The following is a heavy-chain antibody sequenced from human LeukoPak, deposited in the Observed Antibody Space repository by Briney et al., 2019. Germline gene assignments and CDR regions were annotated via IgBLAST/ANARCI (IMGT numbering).Heavy chain of an antibody. CDR2: IGYDGLNT. Sequence: GGSLRLSCAASGFTVSVYTMRWVRQTPGKGLEWVAVIGYDGLNTYYADSVKGRFTISRDISRNTLYLQMNTLRGEDTAVYYCAKELRLRGWGNYYGMDVWGQGTTVTVSS. D-gene: IGHD3-16*01. V-gene: IGHV3-30-3*01. CDR1: GFTVSVYT. CDR3: AKELRLRGWGNYYGMDV. J-gene: IGHJ6*02.